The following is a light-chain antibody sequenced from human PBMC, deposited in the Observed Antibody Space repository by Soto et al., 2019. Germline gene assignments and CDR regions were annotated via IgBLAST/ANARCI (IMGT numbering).Light chain of an antibody. V-gene: IGKV3-20*01. J-gene: IGKJ5*01. CDR1: QSVSSSY. CDR3: QQYGSSPT. CDR2: GAS. Sequence: EIVLTQSPGTLSLSPGGRATLSCRASQSVSSSYLAWYQQKPGQAPRLLIYGASSRATGIPDRFSGSGSGTDFTLTISRLEPEDFALYYCQQYGSSPTFGQGTRLEIK.